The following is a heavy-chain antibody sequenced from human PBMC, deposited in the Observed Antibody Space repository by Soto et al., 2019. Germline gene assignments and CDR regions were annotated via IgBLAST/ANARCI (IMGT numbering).Heavy chain of an antibody. V-gene: IGHV4-59*01. CDR2: IYYSGST. CDR1: GGSISSIY. J-gene: IGHJ4*02. D-gene: IGHD4-17*01. CDR3: ARAPPYGDYYFDY. Sequence: SETLSLTCTVSGGSISSIYWSWIRQPPGKGLEYIGYIYYSGSTNYNPSLKSRVTISVDTSKNQFSLKLSSVTAADTAVYYCARAPPYGDYYFDYWGQGTLVTVSS.